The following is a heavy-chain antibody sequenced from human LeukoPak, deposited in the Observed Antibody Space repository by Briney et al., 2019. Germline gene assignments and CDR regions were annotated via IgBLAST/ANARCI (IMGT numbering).Heavy chain of an antibody. Sequence: GGSLRLSCAASGFTFSSYWMSWVRQAPGKGLEWVANIKQDGSEKYYVDSVKGRFTISRDNAKNSLYLQMNGLRAEDAAVYYCAGLAVADFDYWGQGTLVTVSS. CDR1: GFTFSSYW. CDR3: AGLAVADFDY. D-gene: IGHD6-19*01. CDR2: IKQDGSEK. V-gene: IGHV3-7*01. J-gene: IGHJ4*02.